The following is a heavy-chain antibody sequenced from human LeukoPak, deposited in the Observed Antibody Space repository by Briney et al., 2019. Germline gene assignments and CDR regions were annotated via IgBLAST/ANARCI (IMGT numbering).Heavy chain of an antibody. CDR2: ISHDGSNK. D-gene: IGHD3-3*01. Sequence: GGSLRLSCAASGFTFSNYAKHWVRQAPGKGLQWVAIISHDGSNKYYADSAQGRFTISRDNSKNMLYLQMNSLRVEDTAVYYCAREGGISIFGVVTHWGQGTLVTVSS. V-gene: IGHV3-30*04. CDR1: GFTFSNYA. J-gene: IGHJ4*02. CDR3: AREGGISIFGVVTH.